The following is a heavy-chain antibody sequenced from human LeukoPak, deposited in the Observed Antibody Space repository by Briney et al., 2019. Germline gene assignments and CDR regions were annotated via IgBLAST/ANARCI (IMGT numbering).Heavy chain of an antibody. D-gene: IGHD6-6*01. CDR2: ISYSGST. CDR3: ARGRANNKQLVDYFDY. V-gene: IGHV4-31*03. J-gene: IGHJ4*02. Sequence: KPSETLSLTCTFSGGSISNGGCYWSWIRQHPGKGLEWIVYISYSGSTYYNPSLKSRVTVSVDTSNNQFSLKLSSVTAADTAVYHCARGRANNKQLVDYFDYWGQATLVTVSS. CDR1: GGSISNGGCY.